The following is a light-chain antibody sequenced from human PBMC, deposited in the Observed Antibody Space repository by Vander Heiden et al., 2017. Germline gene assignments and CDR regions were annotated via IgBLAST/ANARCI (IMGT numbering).Light chain of an antibody. CDR3: QQSSSFPRT. CDR2: LTS. V-gene: IGKV1D-12*01. Sequence: DIQMTQSPSSRSASVGDRVTITCRASQDISNWLAWYQQKPGVAPKLLIYLTSSIQSGVPSRFRGGGSGTHFTLTINSLQPDDFATYYCQQSSSFPRTFGGGTKVEMK. CDR1: QDISNW. J-gene: IGKJ4*01.